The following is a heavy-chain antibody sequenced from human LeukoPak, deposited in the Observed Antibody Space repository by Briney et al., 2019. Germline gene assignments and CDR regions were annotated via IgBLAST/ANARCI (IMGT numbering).Heavy chain of an antibody. Sequence: GASVKVSCKASGYTFTSYGISWVRQAPGQGLECMGWISAYNGNTNYAQKLQGRVTMTTDTSTSTAYMELRSLRSDDTAVYYCARDPGYSSSWWDGGYFDYWGQGTLVTVSS. CDR2: ISAYNGNT. V-gene: IGHV1-18*01. CDR1: GYTFTSYG. CDR3: ARDPGYSSSWWDGGYFDY. J-gene: IGHJ4*02. D-gene: IGHD6-13*01.